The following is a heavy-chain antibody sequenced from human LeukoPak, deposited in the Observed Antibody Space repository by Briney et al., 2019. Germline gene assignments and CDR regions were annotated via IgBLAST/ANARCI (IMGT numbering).Heavy chain of an antibody. V-gene: IGHV3-7*01. CDR1: GFTFNSYW. J-gene: IGHJ6*03. CDR2: VKEDGSEQ. Sequence: PGGSLGLSYAASGFTFNSYWMSWVRQAPGKGLEWVASVKEDGSEQYYVDSVRGLFIISRDNAKNSLYLQMSSLRAEDTAVYYCARWNSGSYYYYYYMDVWGKGTTVTVSS. D-gene: IGHD1-1*01. CDR3: ARWNSGSYYYYYYMDV.